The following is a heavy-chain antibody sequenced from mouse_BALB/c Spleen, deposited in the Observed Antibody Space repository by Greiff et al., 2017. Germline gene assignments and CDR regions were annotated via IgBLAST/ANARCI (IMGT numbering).Heavy chain of an antibody. Sequence: QVQLKQSGAELVRPGTSVKVSCQASGYAFPNYLIEWVKQRPGQGLEWFGVINPGSGGTNYNEKFKGKATLTADKSSSTAYMQLSSLTSDDSAVYFCAISGVMITTFAYWGQGTLVTVSA. V-gene: IGHV1-54*01. CDR1: GYAFPNYL. J-gene: IGHJ3*01. CDR3: AISGVMITTFAY. D-gene: IGHD2-4*01. CDR2: INPGSGGT.